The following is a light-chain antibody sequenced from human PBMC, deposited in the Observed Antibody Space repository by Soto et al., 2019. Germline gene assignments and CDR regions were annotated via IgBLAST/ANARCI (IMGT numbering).Light chain of an antibody. V-gene: IGKV1-39*01. CDR2: AAS. CDR1: QSISNY. CDR3: QQSYSTPLT. J-gene: IGKJ4*01. Sequence: IRMTQSPSSLSAFVGDRVAITCRASQSISNYLNWYQQKPGKAPKLLIYAASSLQSGVPSRFSGSGSGTDFTLTISSLQPEDFATYYCQQSYSTPLTFGGGTKVDIK.